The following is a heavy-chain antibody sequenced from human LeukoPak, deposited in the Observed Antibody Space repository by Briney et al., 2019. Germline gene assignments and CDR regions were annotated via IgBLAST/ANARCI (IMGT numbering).Heavy chain of an antibody. V-gene: IGHV1-69*06. J-gene: IGHJ3*02. CDR1: GGTFSSYA. Sequence: SVKVSCKASGGTFSSYAISWVRQAPGQGLEWMGGIIPIFGTANYAQKFQGRVTITADKSTSTAYMELSSLRSEDTAVYYCARDAYCGGDCYPGDAFDIWGQGTMVTVSS. CDR3: ARDAYCGGDCYPGDAFDI. CDR2: IIPIFGTA. D-gene: IGHD2-21*02.